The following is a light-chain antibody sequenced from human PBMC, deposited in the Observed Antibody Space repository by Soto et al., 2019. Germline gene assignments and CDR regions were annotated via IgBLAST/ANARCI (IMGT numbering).Light chain of an antibody. Sequence: ESVLTQSSGNLSLSPGERSTLSSRASPSVSRSYLAWYQQKPGHAPTLLIYGASNRATGIPDRFSGSGSGTDFTLIISRLEPEDFAVYYCQQYGSSLWPFGQGTKVDI. J-gene: IGKJ1*01. CDR1: PSVSRSY. CDR3: QQYGSSLWP. V-gene: IGKV3-20*01. CDR2: GAS.